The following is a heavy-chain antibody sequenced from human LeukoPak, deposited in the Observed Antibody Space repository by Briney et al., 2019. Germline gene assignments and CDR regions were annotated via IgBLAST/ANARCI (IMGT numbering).Heavy chain of an antibody. Sequence: SETLSLTCTVSGGSISSYYWSWIRQPPGKGLEWIGYIYYSGSTNYNPSLKSRVTISVDTSKNQFSLKLSSVTAADTAVYYCARVARFGVVILDWGQGTLVTVSS. V-gene: IGHV4-59*12. CDR1: GGSISSYY. CDR2: IYYSGST. D-gene: IGHD3-3*01. J-gene: IGHJ4*02. CDR3: ARVARFGVVILD.